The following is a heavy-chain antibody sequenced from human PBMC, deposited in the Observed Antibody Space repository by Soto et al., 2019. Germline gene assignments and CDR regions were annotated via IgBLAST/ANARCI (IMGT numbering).Heavy chain of an antibody. CDR1: GISLSSDV. V-gene: IGHV1-18*01. J-gene: IGHJ5*02. Sequence: EASVKVSFRTSGISLSSDVINWVRRAPGQALEWLGWISPYYDSINYAQKFQGRVTLTTDTSTSTAYMELRSLRSDDTAVYYCARSEVPAAMGGWFDPWGQGTLVTVSS. D-gene: IGHD2-2*01. CDR2: ISPYYDSI. CDR3: ARSEVPAAMGGWFDP.